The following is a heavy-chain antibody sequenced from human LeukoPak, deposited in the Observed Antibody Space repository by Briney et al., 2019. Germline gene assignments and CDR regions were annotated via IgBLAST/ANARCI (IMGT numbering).Heavy chain of an antibody. D-gene: IGHD2-2*01. CDR2: ISWNSGSI. CDR1: GFTFDDYA. CDR3: AKGRDKYQLLSKNWFDP. Sequence: SLRLSCAASGFTFDDYAMHWVRQVPGKGLEWVSGISWNSGSIGYADSVKGRFTISRDNAKNSLYLQMNSLRAEDTALYYCAKGRDKYQLLSKNWFDPWGQGTLVTVSS. J-gene: IGHJ5*02. V-gene: IGHV3-9*01.